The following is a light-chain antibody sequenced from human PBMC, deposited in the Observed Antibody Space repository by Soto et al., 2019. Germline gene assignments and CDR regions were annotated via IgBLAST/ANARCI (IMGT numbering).Light chain of an antibody. Sequence: DIQMTQSPSSLSASVGDRVTITCRASESISNNLNWYQHKPGKAPKVLIYAASSLQSGVPSRFSGSGSGTDFILTIPSLQAEDFATYYCQQSYSSLGFTFGPGTKVDL. CDR1: ESISNN. V-gene: IGKV1-39*01. CDR2: AAS. CDR3: QQSYSSLGFT. J-gene: IGKJ3*01.